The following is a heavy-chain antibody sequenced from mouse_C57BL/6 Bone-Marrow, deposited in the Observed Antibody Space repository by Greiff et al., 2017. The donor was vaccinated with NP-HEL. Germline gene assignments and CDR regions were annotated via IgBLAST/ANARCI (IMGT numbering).Heavy chain of an antibody. CDR2: IDPSDSYT. CDR3: ASIYYGNHYAMDY. Sequence: QVQLQQPGAELVMPGASVKLSCKASGYTFTSYWMHWVKQRPGQGLEWIGEIDPSDSYTNYNQKFKGKSTLTVDKSSSTAYMQLSSLTSEDSAVYYCASIYYGNHYAMDYWGQGTSVTVS. V-gene: IGHV1-69*01. CDR1: GYTFTSYW. D-gene: IGHD2-1*01. J-gene: IGHJ4*01.